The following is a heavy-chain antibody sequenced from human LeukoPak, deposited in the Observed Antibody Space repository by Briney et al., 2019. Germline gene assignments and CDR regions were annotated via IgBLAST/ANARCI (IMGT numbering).Heavy chain of an antibody. CDR1: GFTFSSYA. CDR2: ISGSGGST. D-gene: IGHD1-26*01. Sequence: PGGSLRLSCAASGFTFSSYAMIWVRQAPGKGLEWVSTISGSGGSTNYADAVKGRFTISRDNSRNTLYLQMNSLRVEDAAVYYCAKGASASRYFDYWGQGTLVTVSS. CDR3: AKGASASRYFDY. V-gene: IGHV3-23*01. J-gene: IGHJ4*02.